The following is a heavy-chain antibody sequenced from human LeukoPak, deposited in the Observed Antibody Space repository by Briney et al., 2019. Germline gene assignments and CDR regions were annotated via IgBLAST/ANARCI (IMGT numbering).Heavy chain of an antibody. V-gene: IGHV3-53*01. Sequence: GGSLRLSCAASGFTFSSYSMNWVRQAPGKGLEWVSVIYSGGSTYYADSVKGRFTISRDNSKNTLYLQMNSLRAEDTAVYYCARWQWLDDAFDIWGQGTMVTVSS. D-gene: IGHD6-19*01. CDR1: GFTFSSYS. J-gene: IGHJ3*02. CDR3: ARWQWLDDAFDI. CDR2: IYSGGST.